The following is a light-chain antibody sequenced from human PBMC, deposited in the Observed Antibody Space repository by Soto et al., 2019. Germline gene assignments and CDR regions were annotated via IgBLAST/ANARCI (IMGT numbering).Light chain of an antibody. CDR1: QSISSY. J-gene: IGKJ2*01. CDR3: QQSYSTPYT. CDR2: AAS. V-gene: IGKV1-39*01. Sequence: DIQMTQSPSSLSASVGDRVTITCRASQSISSYLNWYQQKPGKAPKLLIYAASSLQSGVPSRFSGSGSGTDFTLTISSLQPEDFATYYCQQSYSTPYTFDQGTKLDSK.